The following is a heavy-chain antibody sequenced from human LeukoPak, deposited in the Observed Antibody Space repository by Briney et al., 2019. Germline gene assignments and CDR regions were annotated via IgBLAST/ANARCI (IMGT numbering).Heavy chain of an antibody. CDR3: ARGGHYYDSSGEDY. D-gene: IGHD3-22*01. CDR1: GGSISSYC. J-gene: IGHJ4*02. V-gene: IGHV4-4*07. Sequence: SETLSLTCTVSGGSISSYCWSWIRQPAGKGLEWIGRIYTSGSTNYNPSLKRRVTMSVDTSKNQFSLKLSSVTAADTAVYYCARGGHYYDSSGEDYWGQGTLVTVSS. CDR2: IYTSGST.